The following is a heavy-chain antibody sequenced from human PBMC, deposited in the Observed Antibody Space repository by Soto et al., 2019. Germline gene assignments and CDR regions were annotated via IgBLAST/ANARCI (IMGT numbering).Heavy chain of an antibody. D-gene: IGHD2-15*01. CDR3: ARGHLGITTTGTWYDFDY. V-gene: IGHV4-59*01. J-gene: IGHJ4*02. CDR1: GGSMRNVY. Sequence: PSETLSLTCTVSGGSMRNVYWSWIRQPPGKRLEWIGYIYYSGRTYYNPSLKSRVTISVDTSKNQFSLKLSSVTAADTAVYYCARGHLGITTTGTWYDFDYWGQGTLVTVSS. CDR2: IYYSGRT.